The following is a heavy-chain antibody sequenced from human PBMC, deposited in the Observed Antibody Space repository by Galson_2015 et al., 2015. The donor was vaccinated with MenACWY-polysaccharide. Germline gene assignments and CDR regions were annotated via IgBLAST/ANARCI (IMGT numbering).Heavy chain of an antibody. CDR3: AGLMASSPFGWFDP. CDR1: GGSISSYR. Sequence: LSLTCTVSGGSISSYRWTWIRQPPGKGLEWVGYIYYTGTTKYNPSLTSRVTISVDTSKKYFSLKLTSVTAADTAVYYCAGLMASSPFGWFDPWGQGTLVTVSS. J-gene: IGHJ5*02. D-gene: IGHD5-24*01. CDR2: IYYTGTT. V-gene: IGHV4-59*01.